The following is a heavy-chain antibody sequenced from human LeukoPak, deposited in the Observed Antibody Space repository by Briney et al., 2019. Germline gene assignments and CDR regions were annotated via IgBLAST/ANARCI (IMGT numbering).Heavy chain of an antibody. CDR2: IKQDGREK. D-gene: IGHD6-13*01. CDR3: ARDRRIAAAGFTYYYYYGMDV. Sequence: GGSLRLSCAASGFTFSSYWMSWVRQAPGKGLEWVANIKQDGREKYYVDSVKGRFTISRDNAKNSLYLQMNSLRAEDTAVYYCARDRRIAAAGFTYYYYYGMDVWGQGTTVTVSS. CDR1: GFTFSSYW. J-gene: IGHJ6*02. V-gene: IGHV3-7*01.